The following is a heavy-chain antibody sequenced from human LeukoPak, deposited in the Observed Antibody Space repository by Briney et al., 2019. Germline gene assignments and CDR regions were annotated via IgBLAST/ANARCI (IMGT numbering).Heavy chain of an antibody. Sequence: SETLSLTRTVSGGSISSGSYYWSWIRQPPGKGLEWIGYIYYSGSTNYNPSLKSRVTISVDTSKNQFSLKLSSVTAADTAVYYCARGKGPDPTDYGMDVWGQGTTVTVSS. CDR1: GGSISSGSYY. CDR3: ARGKGPDPTDYGMDV. V-gene: IGHV4-61*01. J-gene: IGHJ6*02. CDR2: IYYSGST.